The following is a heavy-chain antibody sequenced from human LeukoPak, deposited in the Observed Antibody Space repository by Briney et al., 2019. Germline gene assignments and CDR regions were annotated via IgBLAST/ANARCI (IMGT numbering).Heavy chain of an antibody. D-gene: IGHD1-26*01. Sequence: QTLSLTCVISGDSVSSNSAAWNWIRQSPSIGLEWLGRTYYRSMWYYGYAESVKSRITINPDTSKNQFSLQLNSVTPEDTAVYYCARARSGSYPDLWGQGTLVTVSS. CDR1: GDSVSSNSAA. CDR2: TYYRSMWYY. CDR3: ARARSGSYPDL. J-gene: IGHJ5*02. V-gene: IGHV6-1*01.